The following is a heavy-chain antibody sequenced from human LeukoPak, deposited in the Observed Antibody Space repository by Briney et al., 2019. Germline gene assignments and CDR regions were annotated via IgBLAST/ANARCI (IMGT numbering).Heavy chain of an antibody. CDR1: GFTFSSYV. V-gene: IGHV3-49*04. Sequence: GGSLRLSCAASGFTFSSYVMNWVRQAPGKGLEWVGFIRSKAYGSTPEYAASVKGRFTISRDDSVSVAYLQMNSLKTEDTAVYYCTSPGGYCSGGTCHGYGGQGTLVTVSA. J-gene: IGHJ4*02. CDR3: TSPGGYCSGGTCHGY. CDR2: IRSKAYGSTP. D-gene: IGHD2-15*01.